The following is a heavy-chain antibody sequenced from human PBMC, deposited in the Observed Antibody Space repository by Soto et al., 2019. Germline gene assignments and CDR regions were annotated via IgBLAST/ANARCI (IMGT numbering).Heavy chain of an antibody. CDR3: ARGSSSSWDKPEGFCDY. V-gene: IGHV1-69*02. J-gene: IGHJ4*02. CDR2: IIPILGIA. D-gene: IGHD6-13*01. CDR1: GGTFSSYT. Sequence: QVQLVQSGAEVKKPGSSVKVSCKASGGTFSSYTISWVRQAPGQGLEWMGRIIPILGIANYAQKFQGRVTITADKSTSTAYMELSSLRSEDTAVYYCARGSSSSWDKPEGFCDYWGQGTLVTGSS.